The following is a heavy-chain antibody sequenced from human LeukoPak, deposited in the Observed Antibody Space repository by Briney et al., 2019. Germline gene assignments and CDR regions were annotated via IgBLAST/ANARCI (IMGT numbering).Heavy chain of an antibody. Sequence: GGSLRLSCAASGFTFSSYGMHWVRQAPGKGPEWVAVIWYDGSDKYYADSVKGRFTISRDNSKNTLYLQMNSLRAEDTAVYYCATDQGIYWGQGTLVTVSS. CDR1: GFTFSSYG. V-gene: IGHV3-33*01. CDR3: ATDQGIY. CDR2: IWYDGSDK. J-gene: IGHJ4*02.